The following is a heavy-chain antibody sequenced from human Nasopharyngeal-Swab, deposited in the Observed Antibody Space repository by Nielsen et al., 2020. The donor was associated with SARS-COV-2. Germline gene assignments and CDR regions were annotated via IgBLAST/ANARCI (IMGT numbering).Heavy chain of an antibody. V-gene: IGHV3-21*01. D-gene: IGHD2-2*03. J-gene: IGHJ5*02. Sequence: GASLKISCAASDFTFSSYSMNWVRQAPGKGLEWVSTISSSSSYIYYADSVKGRFTISRDNAKNSLYLQMNSLRAEDTAVYYCARDGYCSSTSCYESTINWFDPWGQGTLVTVSS. CDR1: DFTFSSYS. CDR2: ISSSSSYI. CDR3: ARDGYCSSTSCYESTINWFDP.